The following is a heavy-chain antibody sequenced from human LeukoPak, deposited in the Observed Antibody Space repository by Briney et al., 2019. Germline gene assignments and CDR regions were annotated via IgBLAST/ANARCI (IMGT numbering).Heavy chain of an antibody. CDR3: ASGFGYYFEY. CDR2: VHHGDGS. J-gene: IGHJ4*02. D-gene: IGHD3-3*01. V-gene: IGHV4-38-2*01. Sequence: SETLSLTCAVSGFSISSPYYWVWIRQPPGKGLEWIGGVHHGDGSSYNPSLKSRVSISLDTSKNQFSLKLNSVTAADTAVYYCASGFGYYFEYCGQGTLVTVSS. CDR1: GFSISSPYY.